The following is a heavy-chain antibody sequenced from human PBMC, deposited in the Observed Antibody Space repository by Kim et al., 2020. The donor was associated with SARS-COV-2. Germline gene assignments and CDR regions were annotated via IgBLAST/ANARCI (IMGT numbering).Heavy chain of an antibody. CDR2: ISSSSSYT. D-gene: IGHD3-22*01. CDR1: GFTFSDYY. V-gene: IGHV3-11*05. J-gene: IGHJ4*02. Sequence: GGSLRISCAASGFTFSDYYMSWIRQAPGKGLEWVSYISSSSSYTNYADSVKGRFTISRDNAKNSLYLQMNSLRAEDTAVYYCARDSRDSSGYYYWGQGTLVTVSS. CDR3: ARDSRDSSGYYY.